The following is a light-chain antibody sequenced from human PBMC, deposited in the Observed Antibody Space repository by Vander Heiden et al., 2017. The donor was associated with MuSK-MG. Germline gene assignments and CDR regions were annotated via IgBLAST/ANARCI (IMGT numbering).Light chain of an antibody. V-gene: IGLV3-1*01. CDR1: ELGDKY. CDR3: QAWDSSIVV. J-gene: IGLJ2*01. Sequence: SYELTQPPAVSVSPGQTASITCSGDELGDKYVCWYQQKPGQSPGRGMYEDKKRPSGIPERLSGSNSGNKANLTISGTQAMDEAYDYCQAWDSSIVVFGGGTRLTVL. CDR2: EDK.